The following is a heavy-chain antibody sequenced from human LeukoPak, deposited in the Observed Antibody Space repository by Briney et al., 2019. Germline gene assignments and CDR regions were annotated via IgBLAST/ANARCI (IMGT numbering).Heavy chain of an antibody. Sequence: ASVKVSCKASGYTFTSYGISWVRQAPGQGLEWMGWISAYNGNTNYAQKLQGRVTMTTDTSTSTAYMELRSLRSDDTAVYYCARGNAYYDILTGFWYYYYMDVWGKGTTVTVSS. V-gene: IGHV1-18*01. J-gene: IGHJ6*03. CDR1: GYTFTSYG. D-gene: IGHD3-9*01. CDR3: ARGNAYYDILTGFWYYYYMDV. CDR2: ISAYNGNT.